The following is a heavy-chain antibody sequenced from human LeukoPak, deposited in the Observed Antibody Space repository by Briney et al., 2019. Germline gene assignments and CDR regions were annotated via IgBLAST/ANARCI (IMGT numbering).Heavy chain of an antibody. V-gene: IGHV4-34*01. Sequence: SETLSLTCAVYGGSFSGYYYNWIHQPQGKLLGWIGEIHPTGSTTYNTSLKSRPTISVDTSMNQFSLKLSSVTAADTALYFCVRGVDSAKLGYWGQGTLVTVSS. CDR1: GGSFSGYY. CDR2: IHPTGST. D-gene: IGHD3-3*01. J-gene: IGHJ4*02. CDR3: VRGVDSAKLGY.